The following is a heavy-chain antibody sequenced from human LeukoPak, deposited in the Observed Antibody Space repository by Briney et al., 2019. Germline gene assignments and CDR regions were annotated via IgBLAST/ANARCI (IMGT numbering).Heavy chain of an antibody. CDR1: GFTFDDYA. CDR2: ISWDGGST. V-gene: IGHV3-43D*03. J-gene: IGHJ6*03. D-gene: IGHD6-19*01. CDR3: AKEPAVSDYYYMDV. Sequence: YPGGSLRLSCAASGFTFDDYAMHWVRQAPGKGLEWVSLISWDGGSTYYADSVKGRFTISRDNSKNSLYLQMNSLRAEDTALYYCAKEPAVSDYYYMDVWGKGTTVTVSS.